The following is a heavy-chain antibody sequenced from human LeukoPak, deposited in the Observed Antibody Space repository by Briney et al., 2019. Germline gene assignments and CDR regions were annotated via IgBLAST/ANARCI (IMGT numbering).Heavy chain of an antibody. D-gene: IGHD1-1*01. CDR3: ARRISSWNVYIDK. J-gene: IGHJ4*02. CDR2: IYSSGST. Sequence: PAETLSLTCSVSGGSLSGYYWSWIRQTPGKGLEWIGYIYSSGSTKYNRALQSRVTIFLDTAKNQFFFIVISVTGEDTALYFFARRISSWNVYIDKWGQGIQVTASS. V-gene: IGHV4-4*08. CDR1: GGSLSGYY.